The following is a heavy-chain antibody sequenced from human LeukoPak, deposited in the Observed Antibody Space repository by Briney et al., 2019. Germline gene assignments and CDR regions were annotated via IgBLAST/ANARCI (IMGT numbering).Heavy chain of an antibody. Sequence: ASVKVSCKASGVSFNSGAISWVRQAPGQGLEWMGRIVPIFGITNYAQNFRGRVTITADRSTNTVYMEMSSLRSDDTAVYFCARGLIVGGSFFDYWGQGTPVTVSS. CDR2: IVPIFGIT. CDR3: ARGLIVGGSFFDY. J-gene: IGHJ4*02. V-gene: IGHV1-69*04. CDR1: GVSFNSGA. D-gene: IGHD2-21*01.